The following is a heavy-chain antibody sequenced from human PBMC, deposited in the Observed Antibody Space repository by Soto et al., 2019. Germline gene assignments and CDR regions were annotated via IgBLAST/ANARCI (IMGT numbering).Heavy chain of an antibody. J-gene: IGHJ4*02. CDR1: GGTFSSYA. CDR3: AGDWGGAGSYYNSVLDY. Sequence: QVQLVQSGAEVKKPGSSVKVSCKASGGTFSSYAISWVRQAPGQGLAWMGGIIPIFGTANYAQTLQGRVTIAADKSTSAASVELCSLRSEDTALYYCAGDWGGAGSYYNSVLDYWGQGTLCAVSS. D-gene: IGHD3-10*01. CDR2: IIPIFGTA. V-gene: IGHV1-69*06.